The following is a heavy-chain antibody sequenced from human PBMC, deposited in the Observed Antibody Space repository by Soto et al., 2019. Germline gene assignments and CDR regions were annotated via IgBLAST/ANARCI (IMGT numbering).Heavy chain of an antibody. V-gene: IGHV4-4*07. J-gene: IGHJ6*02. CDR3: ARDMRVFGGMDV. CDR1: GGSITRYY. D-gene: IGHD3-3*01. Sequence: PSETLSLTCTISGGSITRYYWSWIRQPAGKGLEWIGRTYITGDSNYSPSLKSRVTMSLDTSKNQFSLKLSSATAADTAVYYCARDMRVFGGMDVWGRGTTVNVSS. CDR2: TYITGDS.